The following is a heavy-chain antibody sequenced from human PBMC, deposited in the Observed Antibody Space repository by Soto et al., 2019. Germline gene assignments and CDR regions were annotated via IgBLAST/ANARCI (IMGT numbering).Heavy chain of an antibody. J-gene: IGHJ4*02. Sequence: QITLKESGPTLVKPTQTLTLTCTFSGFSLSTSAEGVGWIRQPPGKALEWLALIYWDGDERYGPSLKSRLTITKDTSKNQVVLTMTNMDPADTATYSCAHGSCTSADCYPNPYLDYWGQGILVTVSS. CDR2: IYWDGDE. CDR3: AHGSCTSADCYPNPYLDY. V-gene: IGHV2-5*05. CDR1: GFSLSTSAEG. D-gene: IGHD2-2*01.